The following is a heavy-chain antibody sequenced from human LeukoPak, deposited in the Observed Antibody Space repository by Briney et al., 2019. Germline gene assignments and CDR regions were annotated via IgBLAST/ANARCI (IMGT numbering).Heavy chain of an antibody. V-gene: IGHV4-59*01. D-gene: IGHD3-22*01. CDR1: GGSISSYY. CDR3: ARYGYYAFDI. J-gene: IGHJ3*02. Sequence: SETLSLTCTVSGGSISSYYWSWIRQPPGKGLEWIGYIYYSGSTNSNPSLKGRVTISVDTSKNQFSLKLSSVTAADTAVYYCARYGYYAFDIWGQGTMVTVSS. CDR2: IYYSGST.